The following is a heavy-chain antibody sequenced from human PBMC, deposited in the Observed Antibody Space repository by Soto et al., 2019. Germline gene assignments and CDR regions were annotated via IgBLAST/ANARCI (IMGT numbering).Heavy chain of an antibody. CDR2: VSGYTGNT. D-gene: IGHD3-10*01. Sequence: QDQLVQSETEVKKPGASVKVSCKASGYIFTNYDITWVRQAPGQGLEWMGWVSGYTGNTKYAQKFQDRVTMTTDTSTSTVYMELRSLRSDDTAVYYCARFGSAPYYYYGVDVWGQGTTVFVSS. CDR3: ARFGSAPYYYYGVDV. CDR1: GYIFTNYD. J-gene: IGHJ6*02. V-gene: IGHV1-18*01.